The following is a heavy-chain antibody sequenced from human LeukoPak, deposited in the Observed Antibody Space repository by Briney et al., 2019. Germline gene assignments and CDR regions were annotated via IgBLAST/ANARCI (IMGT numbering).Heavy chain of an antibody. CDR3: ARGVTTVAY. J-gene: IGHJ4*02. V-gene: IGHV4-4*07. Sequence: SETLSLTCTVSGVSISSYYGSWIRQPAGKGLEWIGRIYTSGSTSYNPSLKSRVTMSVDTSKNQFSLKLSSVAVADTAVYYSARGVTTVAYWGQGPLVIVSS. CDR1: GVSISSYY. CDR2: IYTSGST. D-gene: IGHD4-17*01.